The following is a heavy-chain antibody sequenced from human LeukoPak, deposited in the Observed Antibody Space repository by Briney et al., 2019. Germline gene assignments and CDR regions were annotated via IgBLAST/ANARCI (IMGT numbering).Heavy chain of an antibody. CDR3: ARDGGGPYYYDSSGYYYDYFDY. V-gene: IGHV3-48*01. J-gene: IGHJ4*02. D-gene: IGHD3-22*01. CDR1: GFTFSSYS. CDR2: ISSSSTNL. Sequence: GGSLRLSCAASGFTFSSYSMNWVRQAPGKGLEWVSYISSSSTNLYYADSVKGRFTISRDKAKNSLYLQMNSLRAEDTAVYYCARDGGGPYYYDSSGYYYDYFDYWGQGTLVTVSS.